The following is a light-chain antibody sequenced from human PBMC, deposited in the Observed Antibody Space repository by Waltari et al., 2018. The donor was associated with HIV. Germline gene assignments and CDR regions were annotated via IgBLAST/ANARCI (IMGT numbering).Light chain of an antibody. J-gene: IGKJ4*01. CDR3: QQYFLTPFT. Sequence: DIVMTQSPDSLAVSLGEGATINCTSSQSVLASSANQHYLAWYQQRPGQPPTLLIYLASSRESGVPDRFSGSGSGTDFALTISSLQAEDVAVYYCQQYFLTPFTFGGGTKVEIK. CDR1: QSVLASSANQHY. V-gene: IGKV4-1*01. CDR2: LAS.